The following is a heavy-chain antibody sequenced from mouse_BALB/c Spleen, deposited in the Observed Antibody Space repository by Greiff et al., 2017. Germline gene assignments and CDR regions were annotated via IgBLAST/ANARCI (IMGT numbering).Heavy chain of an antibody. CDR1: GFTFSSYA. V-gene: IGHV5-9-4*01. CDR3: ARDLLPSSFAY. CDR2: ISSGGSYT. J-gene: IGHJ3*01. D-gene: IGHD2-1*01. Sequence: EVKLMESGGGLVKPGGSLKLSCAASGFTFSSYAMSWVRQSPEKRLEWVAEISSGGSYTYYPDTVTGRFTISRDNAKNTLYLEMSSLRSEDTAMYYCARDLLPSSFAYWGQGTLVTVSA.